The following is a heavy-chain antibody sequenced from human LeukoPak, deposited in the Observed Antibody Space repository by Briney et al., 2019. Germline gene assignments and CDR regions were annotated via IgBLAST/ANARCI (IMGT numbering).Heavy chain of an antibody. CDR2: ISWNSGSI. CDR1: GFTFDDYA. V-gene: IGHV3-9*01. J-gene: IGHJ3*02. Sequence: TGGSLRLSCAASGFTFDDYAMHWVRQAPGKGLEWVSGISWNSGSIGYADSVKGRFIISRDNAKNSLYLQMNSLRAEDTALYYCAKDSRSHDAFDIWGQGTMVTVSS. CDR3: AKDSRSHDAFDI.